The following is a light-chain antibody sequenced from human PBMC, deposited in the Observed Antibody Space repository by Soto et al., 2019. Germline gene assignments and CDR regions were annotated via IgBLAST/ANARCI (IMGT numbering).Light chain of an antibody. CDR3: ATWDSSLSGVV. V-gene: IGLV1-51*01. CDR2: DND. Sequence: QSVLTQPPSVSAAPGQKVTISCSGSSSNIGNNYVSWYQQLPSTGPKLLIYDNDKRPSGIPDRFSGSKSGTAATLGVTGLQTGDEADYYCATWDSSLSGVVFGGGTKVTVL. J-gene: IGLJ2*01. CDR1: SSNIGNNY.